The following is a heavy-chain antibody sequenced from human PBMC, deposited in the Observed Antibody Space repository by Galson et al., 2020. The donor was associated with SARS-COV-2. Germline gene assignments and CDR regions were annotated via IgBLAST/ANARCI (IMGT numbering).Heavy chain of an antibody. CDR1: GFTFSSYA. J-gene: IGHJ3*02. D-gene: IGHD2-2*03. V-gene: IGHV3-23*01. CDR3: AKDGYCSSTSCYAGGLDI. Sequence: GESLKISCAASGFTFSSYAISWVRQAPGKGLEWVSAISVSGDNAYYADSVKGRFTISRDNSENTLYLQMDSLRAEDTAVYYCAKDGYCSSTSCYAGGLDIWGQGAMVTVSS. CDR2: ISVSGDNA.